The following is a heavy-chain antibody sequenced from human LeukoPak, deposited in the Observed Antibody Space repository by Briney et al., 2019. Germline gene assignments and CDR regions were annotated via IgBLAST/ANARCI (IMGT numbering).Heavy chain of an antibody. CDR2: VYSNGNT. D-gene: IGHD3-10*01. J-gene: IGHJ4*02. CDR3: AKTPGGSGNFFDS. CDR1: GFTVSSNY. Sequence: GGSLRLSCAASGFTVSSNYMSWVRLTPGKGLEWVSIVYSNGNTYYADSVKGRFTISRDTSKNTVYLQIHSPRAEDTAVYYCAKTPGGSGNFFDSWGQGTPVIVSS. V-gene: IGHV3-53*01.